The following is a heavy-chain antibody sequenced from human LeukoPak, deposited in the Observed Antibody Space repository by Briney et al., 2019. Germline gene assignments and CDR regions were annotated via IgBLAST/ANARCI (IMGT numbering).Heavy chain of an antibody. Sequence: SETLSLTCTVSGGSISSSSYYWGWIRQPPGKGLEWIGSIYYSGSTYYNPSLKSRVTISVDTSKNQFSLKLSSVTAADTAVYYCARGQQWLPRRGDFDYWGQGTLVTVSS. D-gene: IGHD6-19*01. CDR1: GGSISSSSYY. V-gene: IGHV4-39*01. J-gene: IGHJ4*02. CDR3: ARGQQWLPRRGDFDY. CDR2: IYYSGST.